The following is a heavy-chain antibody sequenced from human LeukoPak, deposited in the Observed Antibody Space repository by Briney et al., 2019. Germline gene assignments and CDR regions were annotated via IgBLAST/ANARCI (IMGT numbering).Heavy chain of an antibody. V-gene: IGHV4-39*07. Sequence: SETLSLICTVSGVSISSSSYYWGWIRQPPGKGLEWIGSIYYSGSTYYNPSLKSRVIISVDTSKNQFSLKLSSVTAADTAVYYCAKTGRSLGELLDYWGQGTLVTVSS. CDR2: IYYSGST. J-gene: IGHJ4*02. CDR3: AKTGRSLGELLDY. D-gene: IGHD1-26*01. CDR1: GVSISSSSYY.